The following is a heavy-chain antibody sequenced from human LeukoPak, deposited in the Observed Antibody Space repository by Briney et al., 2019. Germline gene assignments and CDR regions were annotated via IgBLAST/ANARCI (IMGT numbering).Heavy chain of an antibody. CDR2: ISGDGGST. Sequence: GGSLRLSCAASGFTFDDYAMHWVRQAPGKGLEWVSLISGDGGSTYYADSVKGRLTISRDNSKNSLYLEMNSLRTEDTALYYCAKDIDGYIDYWGQGTLVTVSS. CDR3: AKDIDGYIDY. D-gene: IGHD5-24*01. CDR1: GFTFDDYA. V-gene: IGHV3-43*02. J-gene: IGHJ4*02.